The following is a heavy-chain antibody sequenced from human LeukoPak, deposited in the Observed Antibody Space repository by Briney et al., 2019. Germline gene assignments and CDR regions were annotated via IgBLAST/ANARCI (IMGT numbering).Heavy chain of an antibody. CDR2: IHTSGST. V-gene: IGHV4-4*09. CDR3: ARRFTYYMDV. Sequence: SETLSLTCTVSGGSISSYYWSWIRQPPGKGLECIGYIHTSGSTNYNPSLKSRVTIAVDTSKNQFSLKLSSVTAADTAVYYCARRFTYYMDVWGKGTTVTVSS. D-gene: IGHD3-16*01. J-gene: IGHJ6*03. CDR1: GGSISSYY.